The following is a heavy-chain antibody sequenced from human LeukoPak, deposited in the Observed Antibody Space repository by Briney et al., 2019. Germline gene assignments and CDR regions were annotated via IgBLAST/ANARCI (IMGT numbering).Heavy chain of an antibody. V-gene: IGHV3-66*02. CDR2: IYNGGST. CDR3: ARASDSSSFGDYYYMDV. D-gene: IGHD6-6*01. Sequence: GWSLRLSCVASGFTVSSNYMSWVRQAPGKGLEWVSVIYNGGSTYYADSVKDRFTISRDNSKNTLYLQMNSLGAEDTAVYYCARASDSSSFGDYYYMDVWGKGTTVTVSS. J-gene: IGHJ6*03. CDR1: GFTVSSNY.